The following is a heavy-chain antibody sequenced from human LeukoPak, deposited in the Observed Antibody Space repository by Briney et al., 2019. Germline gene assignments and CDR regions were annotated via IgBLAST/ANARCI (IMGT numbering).Heavy chain of an antibody. Sequence: GGSLKLSCAASGFTFSGSAMHWVRQSSGKGLEWGGRIRSKANSYATAYAASVKGSFTISRHDSKNTAYLQMTSLKTEDTAVYYCTRLVTYYYDSSGYSDAFDIWGQGTMVTVSS. D-gene: IGHD3-22*01. CDR1: GFTFSGSA. V-gene: IGHV3-73*01. J-gene: IGHJ3*02. CDR3: TRLVTYYYDSSGYSDAFDI. CDR2: IRSKANSYAT.